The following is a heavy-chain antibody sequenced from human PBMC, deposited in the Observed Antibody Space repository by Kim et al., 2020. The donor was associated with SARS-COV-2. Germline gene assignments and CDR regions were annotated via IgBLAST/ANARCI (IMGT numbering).Heavy chain of an antibody. CDR3: ASQDYDFWSGPLYYFDY. CDR1: GFTFSSYW. Sequence: GGSLRLSCAASGFTFSSYWMSWVRQAPGKGLEWVANIKQDGSEKYYVDSVKGRFTISRDNAKNSLYLQMNSLRAEDTAVYYCASQDYDFWSGPLYYFDYWGQGTLVTVSS. D-gene: IGHD3-3*01. J-gene: IGHJ4*02. V-gene: IGHV3-7*03. CDR2: IKQDGSEK.